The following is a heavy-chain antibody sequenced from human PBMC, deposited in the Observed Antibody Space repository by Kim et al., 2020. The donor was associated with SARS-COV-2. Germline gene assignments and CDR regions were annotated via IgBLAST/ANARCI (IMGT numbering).Heavy chain of an antibody. CDR2: ISSSSSYI. D-gene: IGHD2-21*02. J-gene: IGHJ4*02. V-gene: IGHV3-21*01. CDR1: GFTFSSYS. Sequence: GGSLRLSCAASGFTFSSYSMNWVRQAPGKGLEWVSSISSSSSYIYYADSVKGRFTISRDNAKNSLYLQMNSLRAEDTAVYYCARGVVVTAIEPYFDYWGQGTLVTVSS. CDR3: ARGVVVTAIEPYFDY.